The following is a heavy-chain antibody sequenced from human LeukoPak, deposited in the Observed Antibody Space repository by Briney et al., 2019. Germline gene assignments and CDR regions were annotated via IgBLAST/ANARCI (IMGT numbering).Heavy chain of an antibody. CDR3: ARGVHDYSNPTWYFDL. Sequence: SVKVSCKASGGTFSSYAISWVRQAPGQGLEWMGGIIPIFGTANYAQKFRGRVTISADESTSTAYMELSSLRSEDTAVYYCARGVHDYSNPTWYFDLWGRGTLVTVSS. CDR1: GGTFSSYA. D-gene: IGHD4-11*01. V-gene: IGHV1-69*01. CDR2: IIPIFGTA. J-gene: IGHJ2*01.